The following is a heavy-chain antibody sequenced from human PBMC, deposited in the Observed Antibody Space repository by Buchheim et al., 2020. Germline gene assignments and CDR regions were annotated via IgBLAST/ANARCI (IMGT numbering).Heavy chain of an antibody. CDR2: VDSDGGDT. CDR3: ARDATMYRGVPYGVDV. CDR1: GFTFSNYW. V-gene: IGHV3-74*01. Sequence: EVQLVESGGGLVQPGGSLRLSCAASGFTFSNYWMHWVRQAPGKGLVWVSRVDSDGGDTTYADSVKGRFTVSRDNAKNTLFLQMNRLRAEDTAVYYCARDATMYRGVPYGVDVWGQGT. D-gene: IGHD3-10*01. J-gene: IGHJ6*02.